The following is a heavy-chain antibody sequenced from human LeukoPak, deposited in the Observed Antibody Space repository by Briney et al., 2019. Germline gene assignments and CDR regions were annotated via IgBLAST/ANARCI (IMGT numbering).Heavy chain of an antibody. D-gene: IGHD3-3*01. Sequence: GGSLRLSCAASGFNFSYSWMSWVRQASGKGLEWVANIKEDGSETYYAESVMGRFTISRDNAENSLFLQMTSLRGEDTAAYFCARRTTIFPRRYFFDYWGQGTLVTVSS. CDR3: ARRTTIFPRRYFFDY. CDR2: IKEDGSET. J-gene: IGHJ4*02. CDR1: GFNFSYSW. V-gene: IGHV3-7*01.